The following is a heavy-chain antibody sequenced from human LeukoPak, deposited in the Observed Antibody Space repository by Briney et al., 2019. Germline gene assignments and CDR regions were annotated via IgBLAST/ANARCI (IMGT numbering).Heavy chain of an antibody. V-gene: IGHV1-8*01. Sequence: ASVKVSCKASGYTFTSYDINWVRQATGQGLEWMGWMNPNSGNTGYAQKSQGRVTMTRNTSISTAYMELSSLRSEDTAVYYCARFAVLRFLEWLPVLRGMDVWGQGTTVTVSS. D-gene: IGHD3-3*01. CDR3: ARFAVLRFLEWLPVLRGMDV. CDR1: GYTFTSYD. CDR2: MNPNSGNT. J-gene: IGHJ6*02.